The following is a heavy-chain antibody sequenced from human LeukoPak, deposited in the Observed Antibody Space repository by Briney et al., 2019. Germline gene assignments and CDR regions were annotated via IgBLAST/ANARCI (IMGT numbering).Heavy chain of an antibody. Sequence: VASVKVSCKASGGTFSSYAISWVRQAPGQGLEWMGRIIPILGIANYAQKFQGRVTITADKSTSTAYMELSSLRSEDTAVYYCARGVYDGRGIVDYWGQGTLVTVSS. J-gene: IGHJ4*02. V-gene: IGHV1-69*04. CDR1: GGTFSSYA. CDR2: IIPILGIA. CDR3: ARGVYDGRGIVDY. D-gene: IGHD3-10*02.